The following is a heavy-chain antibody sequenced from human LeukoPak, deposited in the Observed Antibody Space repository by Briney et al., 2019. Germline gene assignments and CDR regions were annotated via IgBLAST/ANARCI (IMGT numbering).Heavy chain of an antibody. CDR2: IKSDGSST. CDR1: GFTFSGYW. J-gene: IGHJ5*02. V-gene: IGHV3-74*01. Sequence: SGGSLRLSCAASGFTFSGYWMHWVRQAPGKGLVWVSRIKSDGSSTTYADSVKGRFTISRDNAKNTLYLQMNSLRAEDTAVYYCARSGWFDPWGQGTLVTVSS. D-gene: IGHD3-10*01. CDR3: ARSGWFDP.